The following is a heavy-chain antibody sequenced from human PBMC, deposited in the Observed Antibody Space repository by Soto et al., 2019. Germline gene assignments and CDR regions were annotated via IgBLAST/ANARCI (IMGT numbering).Heavy chain of an antibody. Sequence: GGSLRLSCAASGFTFSSYGMHWVRQAPGKGLEWVAVIWYDGSNKYYADSVKGRFTISRDNSKNTLYLQMNSLRAEDTAVYYCARGSGEPTLDYWGQGTLVTVSS. CDR2: IWYDGSNK. D-gene: IGHD3-10*01. CDR1: GFTFSSYG. V-gene: IGHV3-33*01. J-gene: IGHJ4*02. CDR3: ARGSGEPTLDY.